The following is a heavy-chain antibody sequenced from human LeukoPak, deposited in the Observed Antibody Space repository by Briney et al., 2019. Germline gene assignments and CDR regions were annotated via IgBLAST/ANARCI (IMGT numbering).Heavy chain of an antibody. CDR1: GYTFTSYD. CDR2: MNPNSGNT. CDR3: ARGPTYYYDSSGYFDY. Sequence: GASVKVSCKASGYTFTSYDINWVRQATGQGLEWMGWMNPNSGNTGYAQKFQGRVTITRNTSISTAYMELSSPRSEDTAVYYCARGPTYYYDSSGYFDYWGQGTLVTVSS. J-gene: IGHJ4*02. V-gene: IGHV1-8*03. D-gene: IGHD3-22*01.